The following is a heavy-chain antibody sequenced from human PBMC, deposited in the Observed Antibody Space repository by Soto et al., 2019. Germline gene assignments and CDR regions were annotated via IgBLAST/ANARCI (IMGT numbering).Heavy chain of an antibody. D-gene: IGHD3-10*01. CDR3: VRLVGNSSLDH. CDR2: TYYRSQWHY. CDR1: GDSVSSNSAV. J-gene: IGHJ4*02. Sequence: QVQLQQSGPGLVKPSQTLSLTCVISGDSVSSNSAVWNWIRQSPSRGLEWLGRTYYRSQWHYEYAGLVQSRISIAPDTSKNQSSLQLNSVSAEDTAVYYCVRLVGNSSLDHWGQGTLVTVSS. V-gene: IGHV6-1*01.